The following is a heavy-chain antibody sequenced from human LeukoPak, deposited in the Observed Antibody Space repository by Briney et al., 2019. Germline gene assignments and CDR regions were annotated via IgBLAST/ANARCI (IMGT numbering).Heavy chain of an antibody. V-gene: IGHV1-69*05. CDR2: IMPLFNTA. CDR1: GGTFSGYS. Sequence: SVKVSCKASGGTFSGYSITWVRQAPGQGLEWMGGIMPLFNTANYAQQFQGRVTITTDESTSTAYMELSSLRFEDTAMYYCARVDRYHYYLDVWGKGTTVTVSS. J-gene: IGHJ6*03. CDR3: ARVDRYHYYLDV.